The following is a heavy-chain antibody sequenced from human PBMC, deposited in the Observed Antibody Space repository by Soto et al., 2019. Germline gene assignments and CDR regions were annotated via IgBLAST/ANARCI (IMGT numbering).Heavy chain of an antibody. CDR3: ARDRDLASIEAHLGYYYYGMDV. V-gene: IGHV1-18*04. CDR1: GYTFTSYG. J-gene: IGHJ6*02. D-gene: IGHD6-6*01. Sequence: ASVKVSCKASGYTFTSYGISWVRQAPGQGLEWMGWISAYNGNTNYAQKLQGRVTMTTDTSTSTAYMELRSLRSDDTAVYYCARDRDLASIEAHLGYYYYGMDVWGQGTTVTVSS. CDR2: ISAYNGNT.